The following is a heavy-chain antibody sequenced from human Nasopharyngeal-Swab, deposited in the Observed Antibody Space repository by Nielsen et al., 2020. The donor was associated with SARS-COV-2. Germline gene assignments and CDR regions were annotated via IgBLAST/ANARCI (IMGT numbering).Heavy chain of an antibody. J-gene: IGHJ6*02. V-gene: IGHV1-46*01. D-gene: IGHD2-15*01. CDR2: INPSGGST. CDR3: ARDGVVVVVAATPNGYYYGMDV. Sequence: WVRRAPGQGLEWMGIINPSGGSTSYAQKFQGRVTMTRDTSTSTVYMELSSLRSEDTAVYYCARDGVVVVVAATPNGYYYGMDVWGQGTTVTVSS.